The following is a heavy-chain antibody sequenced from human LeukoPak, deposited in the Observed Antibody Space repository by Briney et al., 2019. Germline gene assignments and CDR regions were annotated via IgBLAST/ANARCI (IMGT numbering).Heavy chain of an antibody. CDR3: TNSDDYGDY. J-gene: IGHJ4*02. CDR2: IRYDGSNK. Sequence: PWGSLRLSCAASGFTFKNAWMSWVRQAPGKGLEWVAFIRYDGSNKYYADSVKGRFTISRDNSKNTLYLHMTSLRAEDTAVYYCTNSDDYGDYWGQGTLVTVSS. V-gene: IGHV3-30*02. CDR1: GFTFKNAW.